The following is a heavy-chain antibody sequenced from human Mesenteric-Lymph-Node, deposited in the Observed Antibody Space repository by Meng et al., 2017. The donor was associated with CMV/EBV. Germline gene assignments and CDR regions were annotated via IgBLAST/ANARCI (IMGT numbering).Heavy chain of an antibody. Sequence: SLKISCAASGFTFNDYTMHWVRQAPGKGLEWVSSISWNGGTIPYADSVRGRFTISRDNAKTSLYLQINSLRPDDTALYYCARGSSMMLVVDGFDFWGQGTMVTVSS. D-gene: IGHD3-22*01. V-gene: IGHV3-9*01. CDR1: GFTFNDYT. J-gene: IGHJ3*01. CDR2: ISWNGGTI. CDR3: ARGSSMMLVVDGFDF.